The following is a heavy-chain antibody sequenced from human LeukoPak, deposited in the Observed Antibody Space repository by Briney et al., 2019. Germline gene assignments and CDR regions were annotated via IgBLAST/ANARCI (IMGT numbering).Heavy chain of an antibody. CDR1: GGSFSGYY. Sequence: SETLSLTCAVYGGSFSGYYWSWIRQPPGKGLEWIGEINHSGSTNYNPSLKSRVTISVDTSKNQFSLKLSSVTAADTAVYYCARGRGARAYLDDGGQVTLV. CDR2: INHSGST. D-gene: IGHD4/OR15-4a*01. V-gene: IGHV4-34*01. J-gene: IGHJ4*02. CDR3: ARGRGARAYLDD.